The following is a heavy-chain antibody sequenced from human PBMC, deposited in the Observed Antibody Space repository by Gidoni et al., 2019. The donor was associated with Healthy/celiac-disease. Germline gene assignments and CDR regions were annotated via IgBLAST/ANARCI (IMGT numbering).Heavy chain of an antibody. Sequence: EVQLVESGGGLVQPGGSLRLSCAASGFTFSSYWMSWVRQAPGKGLEWVANIKQDGSEKYYVDSVKGRFTISRDNAKNSLYLQMNSLRAEDTAVYYCARGGLVVPAAFFDIWGQGTMVTVSS. D-gene: IGHD2-2*01. J-gene: IGHJ3*02. V-gene: IGHV3-7*01. CDR2: IKQDGSEK. CDR1: GFTFSSYW. CDR3: ARGGLVVPAAFFDI.